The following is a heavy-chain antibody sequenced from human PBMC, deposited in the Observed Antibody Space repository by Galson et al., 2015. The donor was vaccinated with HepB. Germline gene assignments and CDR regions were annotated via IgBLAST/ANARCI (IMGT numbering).Heavy chain of an antibody. CDR1: GASISDYY. Sequence: SETLSLTCTVSGASISDYYWSWIRQPPGKGLQWLGSIFYTGSTDYNPSLKRRVTISLDTSKNHFFLKLKSVTAAGTAVYYCARVKTGYHDFWGPGALVTVAS. V-gene: IGHV4-59*01. J-gene: IGHJ4*02. D-gene: IGHD3-9*01. CDR3: ARVKTGYHDF. CDR2: IFYTGST.